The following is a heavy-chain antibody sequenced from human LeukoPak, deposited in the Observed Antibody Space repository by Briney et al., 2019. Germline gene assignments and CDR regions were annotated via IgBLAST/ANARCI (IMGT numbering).Heavy chain of an antibody. CDR3: ARGGYYGSGNDFRFDP. D-gene: IGHD3-10*01. Sequence: PSETVSLLCTVWGGPLRSYYWSGIRRSPGKGLECIGYFHYTGSTIYNPPLKSRVTISVETSQNQFSLKLKSVTAADTAVYYCARGGYYGSGNDFRFDPWGQGTLVTVSS. J-gene: IGHJ5*02. V-gene: IGHV4-59*01. CDR1: GGPLRSYY. CDR2: FHYTGST.